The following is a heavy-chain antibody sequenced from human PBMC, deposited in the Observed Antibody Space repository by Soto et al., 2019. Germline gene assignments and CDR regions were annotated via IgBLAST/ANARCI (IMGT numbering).Heavy chain of an antibody. Sequence: SVKVSCKASGGTFSSYAISWVRQAPGQGLEWMGGIIPIYGTANYAQKFQGRVTMTTDTSTSTAYMELRSLRSDDTAVYYCASACPGIFGVAQFDYWGQGSLVTGSS. CDR2: IIPIYGTA. D-gene: IGHD3-3*01. J-gene: IGHJ4*02. CDR3: ASACPGIFGVAQFDY. CDR1: GGTFSSYA. V-gene: IGHV1-69*05.